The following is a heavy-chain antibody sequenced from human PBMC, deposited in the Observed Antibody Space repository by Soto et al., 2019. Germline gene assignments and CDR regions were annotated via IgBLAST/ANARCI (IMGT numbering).Heavy chain of an antibody. CDR3: AREVGYGDFAD. V-gene: IGHV1-3*01. CDR2: VNADTGNT. Sequence: QVQLVQSGAEVKKPGASVKVSCKASGYSFSHYAIHWVRQAPGQSLEWMGWVNADTGNTKYSQKFQDRVTITRDTSASTADMELSSLTSEDTAVFYCAREVGYGDFADWGQGTLVTVSS. D-gene: IGHD4-17*01. CDR1: GYSFSHYA. J-gene: IGHJ4*02.